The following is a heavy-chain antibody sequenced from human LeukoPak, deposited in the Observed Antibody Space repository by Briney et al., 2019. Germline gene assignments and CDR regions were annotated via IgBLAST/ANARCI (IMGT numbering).Heavy chain of an antibody. D-gene: IGHD4-17*01. CDR1: GFTFSSYA. CDR3: AKEIDYVEYY. J-gene: IGHJ4*02. Sequence: PGGSLRLSCAASGFTFSSYAMSWVRQAPGKGLEWVSAICGSGGSTYYADSVKSRFNISRDNSKITLYLQMDSLRAEYTGVYYCAKEIDYVEYYWGQGTLVTVSS. V-gene: IGHV3-23*01. CDR2: ICGSGGST.